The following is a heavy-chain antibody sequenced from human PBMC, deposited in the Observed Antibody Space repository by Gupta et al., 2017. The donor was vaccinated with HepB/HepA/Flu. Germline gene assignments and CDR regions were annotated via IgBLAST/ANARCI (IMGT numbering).Heavy chain of an antibody. Sequence: EVQLLESGGGLVQPGGSLRLSCAASGFAFGGNAMSGVRQAPGKGLELVSGIGTGLRTHYADSVKGRFTISRDNSKNTVYLKMNSLRAEDTAVYYCAKDLHFWSAMDVWGKGTTVTVSS. J-gene: IGHJ6*03. CDR3: AKDLHFWSAMDV. V-gene: IGHV3-23*01. D-gene: IGHD3-3*02. CDR1: GFAFGGNA. CDR2: IGTGLRT.